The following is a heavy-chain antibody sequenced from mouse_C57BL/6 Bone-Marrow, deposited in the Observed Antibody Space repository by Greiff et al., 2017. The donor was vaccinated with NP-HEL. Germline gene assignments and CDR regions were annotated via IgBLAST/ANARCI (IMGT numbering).Heavy chain of an antibody. V-gene: IGHV1-64*01. CDR2: IHPNSGST. J-gene: IGHJ1*03. CDR3: ARSPPYWYFDV. Sequence: QVQLQQPGAELVKPGASVKLSCKASGYTFTSYWMHWVKQRPGQGLEWIGMIHPNSGSTNYNEKFKSKATLTVDKSSSTAYMQLSSLTSEDSAVYYCARSPPYWYFDVWGTGTTVPVSS. CDR1: GYTFTSYW.